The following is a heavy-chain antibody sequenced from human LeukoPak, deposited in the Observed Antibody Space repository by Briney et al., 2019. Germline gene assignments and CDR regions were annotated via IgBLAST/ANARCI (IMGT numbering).Heavy chain of an antibody. J-gene: IGHJ3*02. CDR1: GFTFSSYW. D-gene: IGHD6-13*01. V-gene: IGHV3-7*01. Sequence: GGSLRLSCAASGFTFSSYWMSWVRQAPGKGLEWVANIKQDGSEKYYVASVKGRFTISRDNAKNSLYLQMNSLRAEDTAVYYCASCIAAAGTSSDDAFDIWGQGTMVTVSS. CDR3: ASCIAAAGTSSDDAFDI. CDR2: IKQDGSEK.